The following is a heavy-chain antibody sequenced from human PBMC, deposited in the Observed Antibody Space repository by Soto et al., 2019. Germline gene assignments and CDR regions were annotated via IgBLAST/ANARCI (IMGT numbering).Heavy chain of an antibody. D-gene: IGHD3-3*01. V-gene: IGHV4-30-4*01. CDR2: IDYSGTT. CDR3: ASFGVASMNWFDP. J-gene: IGHJ5*02. Sequence: QLQLQESGPGLVKPSQTLSLTCTVSGISISSIDYYWTWIRQSPGKGLEWIGCIDYSGTTYYNPSFKSRVATAEDTSKNQFSLKLTSVAAADTAMYYCASFGVASMNWFDPWGQGTLVTVSS. CDR1: GISISSIDYY.